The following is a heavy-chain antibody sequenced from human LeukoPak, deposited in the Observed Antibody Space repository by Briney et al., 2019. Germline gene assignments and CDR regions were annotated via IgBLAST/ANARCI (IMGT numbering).Heavy chain of an antibody. CDR2: IIPIFGTA. CDR1: GGTFSSYA. V-gene: IGHV1-69*13. CDR3: ARDGIRATVTTVPYWYFNL. Sequence: VKVSCKASGGTFSSYAISWVRQAPGQGLEWMGGIIPIFGTANYAQKFQGRVTITTDESTSTAYMELSSLRSEDTAVYYCARDGIRATVTTVPYWYFNLWGRGTLVTVSS. D-gene: IGHD4-17*01. J-gene: IGHJ2*01.